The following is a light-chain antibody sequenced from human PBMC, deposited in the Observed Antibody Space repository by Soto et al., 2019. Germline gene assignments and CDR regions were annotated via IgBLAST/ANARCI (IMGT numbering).Light chain of an antibody. J-gene: IGKJ4*01. CDR2: RAS. CDR3: QQYFDVPFT. V-gene: IGKV4-1*01. CDR1: RSVLYRSNNKNH. Sequence: DIVLPPTPDFLAVPRAAWPTLSFRCSRSVLYRSNNKNHLAWYQQKPGQPPQLIIYRASTRQSGVPERFSASGSGTDFTLTISSLEAEDVAFYWCQQYFDVPFTFGGGTKVDIK.